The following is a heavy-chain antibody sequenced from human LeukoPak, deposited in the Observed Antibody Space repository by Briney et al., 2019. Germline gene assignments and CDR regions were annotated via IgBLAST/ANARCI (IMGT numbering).Heavy chain of an antibody. CDR3: ARSRGWWALDY. V-gene: IGHV4-39*07. J-gene: IGHJ4*02. D-gene: IGHD2-8*02. Sequence: SETLSLTCAVSGVSIASYSCHWIRQSPGKGLEDVAAIDSYGTTYYNPSLRSRLNIAVDPSKNQCSLRLNFVTAADTAVYYCARSRGWWALDYWGPGTLVAVSS. CDR1: GVSIASYS. CDR2: IDSYGTT.